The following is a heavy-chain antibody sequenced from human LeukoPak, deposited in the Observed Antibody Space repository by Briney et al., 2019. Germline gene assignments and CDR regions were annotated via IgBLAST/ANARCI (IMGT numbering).Heavy chain of an antibody. CDR2: ISGSGGST. Sequence: GGTLRLSCAASGFTFSTYDMSWVRQAPGKGREWVSAISGSGGSTFYADSVKGRFTISRDNSKNTLYLQMNSLRAEDTAVYYCAKFRGYSYGPIGYWGQGTLVTVSS. V-gene: IGHV3-23*01. CDR1: GFTFSTYD. CDR3: AKFRGYSYGPIGY. D-gene: IGHD5-18*01. J-gene: IGHJ4*02.